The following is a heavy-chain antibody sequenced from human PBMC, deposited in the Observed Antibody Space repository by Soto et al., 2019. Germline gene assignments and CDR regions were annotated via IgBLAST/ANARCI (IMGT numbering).Heavy chain of an antibody. Sequence: ASVKVSCKASGYTFTSYAMRWVRQAPGQRLEWMGWINAGNGNTKYSQKFQGRVTITRDTSASTAYMELSSLRSEDTAVYYCARDPMWIQLWTHYYGMDVWGQGTTVTVSS. D-gene: IGHD5-18*01. CDR1: GYTFTSYA. V-gene: IGHV1-3*01. J-gene: IGHJ6*02. CDR2: INAGNGNT. CDR3: ARDPMWIQLWTHYYGMDV.